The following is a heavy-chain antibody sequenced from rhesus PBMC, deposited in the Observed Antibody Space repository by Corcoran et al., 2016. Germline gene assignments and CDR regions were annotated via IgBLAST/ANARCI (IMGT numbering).Heavy chain of an antibody. CDR3: ARPEYLDWLLFHEYFEF. CDR2: INSNSVIT. J-gene: IGHJ1*01. D-gene: IGHD3-3*01. V-gene: IGHV4-80*01. CDR1: GGSFSSYW. Sequence: QVQLQESGPGLVKPSETLSLTCAVSGGSFSSYWWSWFRQLPGKGRRGMGEINSNSVITNYNPSLKSRVTISKDASKNQFSLKLSSVTAADTAVYYCARPEYLDWLLFHEYFEFWGQGALVTVSS.